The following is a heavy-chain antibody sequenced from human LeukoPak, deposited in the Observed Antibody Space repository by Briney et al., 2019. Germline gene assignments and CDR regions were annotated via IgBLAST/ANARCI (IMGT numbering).Heavy chain of an antibody. CDR2: IIPILGIA. CDR3: ARVLAAAGTYYFDY. D-gene: IGHD6-13*01. CDR1: GGTFSSYA. Sequence: SVKVSCKASGGTFSSYAISWVRQAPGQVLEWMGRIIPILGIANYAQKFQGRVTITADKSTSTAYMELSSLRSEDTAVYYCARVLAAAGTYYFDYWGQGTLVTVSS. V-gene: IGHV1-69*04. J-gene: IGHJ4*02.